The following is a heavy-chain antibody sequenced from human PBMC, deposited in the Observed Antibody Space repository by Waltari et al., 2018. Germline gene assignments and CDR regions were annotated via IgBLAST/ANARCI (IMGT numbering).Heavy chain of an antibody. CDR1: GSTFTNYG. J-gene: IGHJ6*03. V-gene: IGHV3-30*18. CDR2: ISYDGSQK. CDR3: AKCGGLLWFKESRYMDV. D-gene: IGHD3-10*01. Sequence: QVQLVESGGGVVQPGRSLRLSCAASGSTFTNYGMPWVRQAPGKGLEWVAVISYDGSQKHYADSLKGRFTISRDNSKKTLYLEMNSLRTEDTAVYYCAKCGGLLWFKESRYMDVWGKGTTVTVSS.